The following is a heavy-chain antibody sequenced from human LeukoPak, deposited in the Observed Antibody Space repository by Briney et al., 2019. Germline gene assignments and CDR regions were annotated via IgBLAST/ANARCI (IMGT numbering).Heavy chain of an antibody. CDR3: AGGKQWQDAFDI. D-gene: IGHD6-19*01. J-gene: IGHJ3*02. Sequence: SETLPLTCAVYGGSFSGYYWSWIRQPPGKGLEWIGEINHSGSTNYNPSLKSRVTISVDTSKNQFSLKLSSVTAADTAVYYCAGGKQWQDAFDIWGQGTMVTVSS. CDR1: GGSFSGYY. CDR2: INHSGST. V-gene: IGHV4-34*01.